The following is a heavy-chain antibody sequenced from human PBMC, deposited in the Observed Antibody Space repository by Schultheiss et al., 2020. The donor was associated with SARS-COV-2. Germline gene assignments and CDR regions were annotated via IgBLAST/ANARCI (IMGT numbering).Heavy chain of an antibody. V-gene: IGHV3-30*11. Sequence: GGSLRLSCAASGFTFSTYAMHWVRQAPGKGLEGVAVISYDGSNKYYADSVKGRFTISRDNSKNTLYLQMNSLRAEDTGLFHCARDTMVGSTTTMGYWGQGVLVTVSS. CDR3: ARDTMVGSTTTMGY. CDR2: ISYDGSNK. J-gene: IGHJ4*02. D-gene: IGHD1-26*01. CDR1: GFTFSTYA.